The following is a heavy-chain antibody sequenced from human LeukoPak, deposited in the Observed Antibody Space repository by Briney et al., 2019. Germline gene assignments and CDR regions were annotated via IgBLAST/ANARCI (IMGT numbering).Heavy chain of an antibody. D-gene: IGHD3-22*01. J-gene: IGHJ5*02. CDR1: GGSISSSSYY. Sequence: SETLSLTCTVSGGSISSSSYYWGWIRQPPGKGLEWIGYIYYSGSTNYNPSLKSRVTISVDTSKNQFSLKLSSVTAADTAVYYCASQTYYYDSSGYYQNWFDPWGQGTLVTVSS. V-gene: IGHV4-61*05. CDR3: ASQTYYYDSSGYYQNWFDP. CDR2: IYYSGST.